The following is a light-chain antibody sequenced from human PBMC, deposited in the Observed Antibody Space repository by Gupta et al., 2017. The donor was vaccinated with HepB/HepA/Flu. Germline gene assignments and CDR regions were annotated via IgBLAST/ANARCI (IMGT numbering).Light chain of an antibody. J-gene: IGKJ4*01. CDR3: QQRYTWPPLT. V-gene: IGKV3-11*01. Sequence: IVLTHSPATLSLYPGERATLSCRASQSVSNYLAWYQQKPGQAPRLLIYDASNRATGIPARFSGSGSGTDFTLTISSLEPEDFAVYYCQQRYTWPPLTFGGGTKVEIK. CDR2: DAS. CDR1: QSVSNY.